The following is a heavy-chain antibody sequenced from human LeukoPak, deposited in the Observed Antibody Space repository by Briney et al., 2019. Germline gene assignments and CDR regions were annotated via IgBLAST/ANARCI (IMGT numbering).Heavy chain of an antibody. CDR3: AKVPSRGGQQLVDY. CDR1: GFTFSSYA. Sequence: PGGSLRLSCAASGFTFSSYAMSWVRQAPGKGLEWVSAISGSGGSTYYADSVKGRFTISRDNSKNTLYLQMNSLRAEDTAVYYCAKVPSRGGQQLVDYWGQGTLVTVSS. J-gene: IGHJ4*02. CDR2: ISGSGGST. V-gene: IGHV3-23*01. D-gene: IGHD6-13*01.